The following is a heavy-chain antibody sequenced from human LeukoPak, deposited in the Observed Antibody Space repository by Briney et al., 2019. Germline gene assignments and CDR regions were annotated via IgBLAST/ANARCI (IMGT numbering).Heavy chain of an antibody. CDR3: AREGELHDY. V-gene: IGHV4-38-2*02. D-gene: IGHD1-7*01. J-gene: IGHJ4*02. CDR2: IYHSGST. Sequence: SETLSLTCTVSGYSISSGYYWGWIRQPPGKGLEWIGSIYHSGSTYYNPSLKSRVTISVDTSKNQFSLKLSSVTAADTAVYYCAREGELHDYWGQGTLVTVSS. CDR1: GYSISSGYY.